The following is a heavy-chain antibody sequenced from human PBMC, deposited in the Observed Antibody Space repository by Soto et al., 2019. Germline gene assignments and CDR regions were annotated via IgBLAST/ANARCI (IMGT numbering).Heavy chain of an antibody. D-gene: IGHD6-19*01. Sequence: GGSLRLSCAASGFNFSDHYMNWIRQAPGKGLEWVSYISGSSRYTNFADSVKGRFTISRDNAKNSLYLQMNSLRAEDTAVYYCARYTSGWHYYDYWGQGTPVTVSS. CDR3: ARYTSGWHYYDY. CDR2: ISGSSRYT. CDR1: GFNFSDHY. V-gene: IGHV3-11*06. J-gene: IGHJ4*02.